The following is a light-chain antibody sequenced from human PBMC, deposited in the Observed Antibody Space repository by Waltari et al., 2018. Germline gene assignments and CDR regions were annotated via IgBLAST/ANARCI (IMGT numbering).Light chain of an antibody. Sequence: EIVLTQSPGTLSLSPGERATLSCRASQSVSSSYLAWYQQKPGQAPRLLIYGASSRAPGIPDRFSGSGSGTDFTLTISRLDPEDFAVYYCQQYGSSPWTFGQGTKVESK. CDR1: QSVSSSY. CDR3: QQYGSSPWT. V-gene: IGKV3-20*01. J-gene: IGKJ1*01. CDR2: GAS.